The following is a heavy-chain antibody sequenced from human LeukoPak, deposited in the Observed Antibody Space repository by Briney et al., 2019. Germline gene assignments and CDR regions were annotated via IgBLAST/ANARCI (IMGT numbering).Heavy chain of an antibody. D-gene: IGHD2-15*01. CDR3: ALKSRGYCSGGRCYIGY. J-gene: IGHJ4*02. CDR2: IYPGDSDT. CDR1: GYSLTNYW. Sequence: GESLKISCKGSGYSLTNYWIGWVRQMPGKGLEWMGIIYPGDSDTRYSPSFQGQVTISADKSISTAYLQWSSLRASDSAMYYCALKSRGYCSGGRCYIGYWGQGTLVTVSS. V-gene: IGHV5-51*01.